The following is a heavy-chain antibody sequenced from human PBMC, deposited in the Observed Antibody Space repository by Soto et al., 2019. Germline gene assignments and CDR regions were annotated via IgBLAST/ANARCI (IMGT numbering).Heavy chain of an antibody. D-gene: IGHD3-10*01. J-gene: IGHJ4*02. CDR2: IIPIFGTA. CDR1: GGTFSSYT. V-gene: IGHV1-69*12. Sequence: QVQLVQSGAEVKKPGSSVKVSCKASGGTFSSYTISWVRQAPRQGLEWMGGIIPIFGTANYAQKFQGRVTITADESTSTAYRERSSLRSEDTAVYCCARGRGGSRVGGLWGQGTLVTVSS. CDR3: ARGRGGSRVGGL.